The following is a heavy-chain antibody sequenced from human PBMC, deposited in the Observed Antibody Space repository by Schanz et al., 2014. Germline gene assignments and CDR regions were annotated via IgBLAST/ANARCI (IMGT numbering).Heavy chain of an antibody. CDR2: ISNSGYTI. D-gene: IGHD6-6*01. V-gene: IGHV3-11*01. CDR3: ARAPPPYSSSPYYWYYGMDV. Sequence: QVQLVESGGGLVKPGGSLRLSCAASGFTFSDYYMNWIRQAPGKGLEWVSYISNSGYTIYYADSVKGRFTISRDNAKNSLYLQMTSLSAEDPAVYYCARAPPPYSSSPYYWYYGMDVWGQGTTVTVSS. J-gene: IGHJ6*02. CDR1: GFTFSDYY.